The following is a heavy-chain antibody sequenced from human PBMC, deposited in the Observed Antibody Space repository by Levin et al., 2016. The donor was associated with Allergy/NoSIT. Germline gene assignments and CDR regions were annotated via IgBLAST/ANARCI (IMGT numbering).Heavy chain of an antibody. J-gene: IGHJ6*02. CDR1: GFTFSSYG. CDR3: ARGAAHYYYGMDV. V-gene: IGHV3-48*04. Sequence: ETLSLTCAASGFTFSSYGMHWVRQAPGKGLEWVSYISSSGSTIYYADSVKGRFTISRDNAKNSLYLQMNSLRAEDTAVYYCARGAAHYYYGMDVWGQGTTVTVSS. CDR2: ISSSGSTI. D-gene: IGHD6-6*01.